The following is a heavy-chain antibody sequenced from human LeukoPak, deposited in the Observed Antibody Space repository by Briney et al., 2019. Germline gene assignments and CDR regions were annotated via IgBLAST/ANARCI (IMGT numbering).Heavy chain of an antibody. CDR2: INWNGGST. D-gene: IGHD2-15*01. J-gene: IGHJ4*02. CDR1: GFTFDDYG. CDR3: ARVTYSDSLYYFDY. V-gene: IGHV3-20*04. Sequence: GGSLRLSCAASGFTFDDYGLSWVRQAPGKGLEWVSGINWNGGSTGYADSVKGRFTISRDNAKNSLYLQMNSLRAEDTALYYCARVTYSDSLYYFDYWGQGTLVTVSS.